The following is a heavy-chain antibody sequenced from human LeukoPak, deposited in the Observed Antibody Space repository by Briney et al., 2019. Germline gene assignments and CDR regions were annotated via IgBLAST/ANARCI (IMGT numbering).Heavy chain of an antibody. V-gene: IGHV3-23*01. CDR3: AKDPRAQYCSSTSCSHYDY. Sequence: GGSLRLSCAASGFTFSSYAMSWVRQAPGKGPEWVSAISGSGGSTYYADSVKGRFTISRDNSKNTLYLQMNSLRAEDTAVYYCAKDPRAQYCSSTSCSHYDYWGQGTLVTVSS. CDR1: GFTFSSYA. CDR2: ISGSGGST. D-gene: IGHD2-2*01. J-gene: IGHJ4*02.